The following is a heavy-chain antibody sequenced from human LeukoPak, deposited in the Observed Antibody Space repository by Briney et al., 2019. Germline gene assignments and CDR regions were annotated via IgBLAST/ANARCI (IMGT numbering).Heavy chain of an antibody. Sequence: ASVKVSCKASGGTFSSYAISWVRQAPGQGLEWMGWISAYNGNTNYAQKLQGRVTMTTDTSTSTAYMELRSLRSDDTAVYYCARESGSYWKSYYYYGMDVWGQGTTVTVSS. CDR1: GGTFSSYA. CDR2: ISAYNGNT. D-gene: IGHD1-26*01. J-gene: IGHJ6*02. V-gene: IGHV1-18*01. CDR3: ARESGSYWKSYYYYGMDV.